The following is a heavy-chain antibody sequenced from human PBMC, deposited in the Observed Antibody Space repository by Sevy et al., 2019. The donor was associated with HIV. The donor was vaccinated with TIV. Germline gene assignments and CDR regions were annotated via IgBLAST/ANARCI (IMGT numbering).Heavy chain of an antibody. Sequence: GGSLRLSCAASGFTFSSFAMSWVRHIPGKGLEWVSTINGRGGSAYYADSVKGRFTLSRDNSNKTVFLQMHRLRDEDTAVYYCARPTPRIAPSSAAFFDYWGQGTLVTVSS. D-gene: IGHD1-26*01. CDR3: ARPTPRIAPSSAAFFDY. J-gene: IGHJ4*02. CDR1: GFTFSSFA. V-gene: IGHV3-23*01. CDR2: INGRGGSA.